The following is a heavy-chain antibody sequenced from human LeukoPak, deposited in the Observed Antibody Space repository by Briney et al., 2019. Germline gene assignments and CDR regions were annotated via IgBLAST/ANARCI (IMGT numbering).Heavy chain of an antibody. V-gene: IGHV1-69*06. CDR3: VSGVYSNYGDYYYYYYMDV. CDR2: IIPIFGRA. Sequence: SVKVSCKASGGTVSSYAISWVRQAPGQGLEWMGGIIPIFGRANYAQKFQGRVTFTADKSTRTAYMELSSLRSEDTAVYYCVSGVYSNYGDYYYYYYMDVWGKGTTVTVSS. J-gene: IGHJ6*03. D-gene: IGHD4-11*01. CDR1: GGTVSSYA.